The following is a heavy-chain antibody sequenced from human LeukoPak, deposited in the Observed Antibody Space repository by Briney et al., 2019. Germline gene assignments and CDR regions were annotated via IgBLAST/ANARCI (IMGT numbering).Heavy chain of an antibody. CDR2: LYTGGDT. V-gene: IGHV3-53*01. D-gene: IGHD3-22*01. CDR3: ARDGGYHDSSGYYHSYYFDY. Sequence: PGGSLRLSCAVSGFTVSAHYMSWVRQAPGKGLECVSFLYTGGDTYYADSVKGRFTISRDNSKNTLYLQMNSLRAEDTAVYYCARDGGYHDSSGYYHSYYFDYWGQGTLVTVSS. CDR1: GFTVSAHY. J-gene: IGHJ4*02.